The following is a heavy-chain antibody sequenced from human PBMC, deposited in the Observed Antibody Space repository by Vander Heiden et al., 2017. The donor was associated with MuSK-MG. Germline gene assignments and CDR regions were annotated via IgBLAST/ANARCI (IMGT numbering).Heavy chain of an antibody. J-gene: IGHJ3*02. CDR3: ARGRWWWGRRAAFDS. Sequence: QVQLQQWGAGLLKPSETLSLTCAVYGGSFSGYYWSWIRQPPGKGLEWIGEINHSGSTKYNPARKSRVTISVDTSKNQGSMKLSYVTDEDTDVYYCARGRWWWGRRAAFDSWGQGKMVTVSS. CDR2: INHSGST. D-gene: IGHD2-21*01. V-gene: IGHV4-34*01. CDR1: GGSFSGYY.